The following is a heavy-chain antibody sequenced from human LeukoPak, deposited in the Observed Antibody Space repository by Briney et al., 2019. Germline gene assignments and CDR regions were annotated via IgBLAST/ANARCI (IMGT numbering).Heavy chain of an antibody. CDR3: ARPHLKVAGDVLDL. D-gene: IGHD6-19*01. J-gene: IGHJ5*02. Sequence: GGSLRLSCAASGFTFSAYWMTWVRQAPGKGLEWLSNINPEGSEEYYVDSVKGRFTISRDNAKNSLYLQLSSLGAEDTALYYCARPHLKVAGDVLDLWGQGTLVTVSS. V-gene: IGHV3-7*01. CDR1: GFTFSAYW. CDR2: INPEGSEE.